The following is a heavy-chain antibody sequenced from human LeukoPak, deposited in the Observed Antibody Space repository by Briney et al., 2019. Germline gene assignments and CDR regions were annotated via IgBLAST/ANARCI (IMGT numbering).Heavy chain of an antibody. J-gene: IGHJ5*02. V-gene: IGHV3-21*01. CDR2: ISSSSDYI. CDR3: ARGKTSQNIVTRKTYNWFDP. CDR1: EFTFSSYN. Sequence: PGGSLRLSCAASEFTFSSYNMNWVRQAPGKGLEWVSSISSSSDYIHYADSVKGRFTISRDNAKNSLYLQMKSLRAEDTAVYYCARGKTSQNIVTRKTYNWFDPWGQGTLVTVSS. D-gene: IGHD2/OR15-2a*01.